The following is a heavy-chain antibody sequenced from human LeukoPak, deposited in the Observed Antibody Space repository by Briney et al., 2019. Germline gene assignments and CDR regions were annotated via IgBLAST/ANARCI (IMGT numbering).Heavy chain of an antibody. Sequence: GGSLRLSCTVSGFTVSSNSMSWVRQAPGKGLEWVSFIYSDNTHYSDSVKGRFTISRDNSKNTLYLQMNSLRAEDTAVYYCAREYPLFHYFDYWGQGTLVTVSS. V-gene: IGHV3-53*01. CDR1: GFTVSSNS. CDR3: AREYPLFHYFDY. CDR2: IYSDNT. D-gene: IGHD2-2*01. J-gene: IGHJ4*02.